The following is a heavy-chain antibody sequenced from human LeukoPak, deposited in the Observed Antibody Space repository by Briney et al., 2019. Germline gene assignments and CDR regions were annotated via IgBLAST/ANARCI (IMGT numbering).Heavy chain of an antibody. V-gene: IGHV3-30*02. J-gene: IGHJ4*02. CDR1: GFTFSSYG. Sequence: GGSLRLSCAASGFTFSSYGMHWVRQAPGKGLEWVAFIRYDGSNKYYADSVKGRFTISRDNSKNTLYLQMNSLRAEDTAVYYCAKGAQQLADYYFDYWGQGTLVTVSS. D-gene: IGHD6-13*01. CDR3: AKGAQQLADYYFDY. CDR2: IRYDGSNK.